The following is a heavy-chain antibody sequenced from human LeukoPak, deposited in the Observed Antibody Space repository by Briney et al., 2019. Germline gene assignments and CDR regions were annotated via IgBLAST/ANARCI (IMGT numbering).Heavy chain of an antibody. CDR1: GGSFSGYY. Sequence: PSETLSLTCAVYGGSFSGYYWSWIRQPPGKGLEWIGEINHSGSTNYNPSLKSRVTISVDTSKNQFSLKLSSVTAADTAVYYCARHRGYSSSWYPAYFDYWGQGTLVTVSS. CDR3: ARHRGYSSSWYPAYFDY. J-gene: IGHJ4*02. CDR2: INHSGST. D-gene: IGHD6-13*01. V-gene: IGHV4-34*01.